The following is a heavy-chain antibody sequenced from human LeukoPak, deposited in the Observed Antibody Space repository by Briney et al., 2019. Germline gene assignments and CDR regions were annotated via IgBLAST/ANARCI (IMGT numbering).Heavy chain of an antibody. CDR1: GYNFINYW. CDR2: IYPGNSDT. J-gene: IGHJ3*01. V-gene: IGHV5-51*01. Sequence: GESLKISCKGSGYNFINYWIGWVRQMPGKGLEWMGIIYPGNSDTRYSPSFQGQVTISADKSISTAYLQWSRLKDSDTAMYYCARRVYCGGDCNIGAFDLWVKGQWSPSLQ. CDR3: ARRVYCGGDCNIGAFDL. D-gene: IGHD2-21*02.